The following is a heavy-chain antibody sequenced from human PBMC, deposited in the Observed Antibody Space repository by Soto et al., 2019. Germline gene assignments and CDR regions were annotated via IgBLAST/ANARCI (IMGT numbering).Heavy chain of an antibody. J-gene: IGHJ4*02. CDR1: GFTFSSYA. V-gene: IGHV3-23*01. CDR2: ISGSGGST. D-gene: IGHD6-13*01. Sequence: GGSLRLSCAASGFTFSSYAMSWVRQAPGKGLEWVSPISGSGGSTYYADSVKGRFTISRDNSKNTLYLQMNSLRAEDTAVYYCASSREGQQLAGYYFDYWGQGTLVTVSS. CDR3: ASSREGQQLAGYYFDY.